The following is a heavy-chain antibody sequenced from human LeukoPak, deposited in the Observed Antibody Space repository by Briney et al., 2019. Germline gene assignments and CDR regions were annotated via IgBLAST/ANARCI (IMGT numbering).Heavy chain of an antibody. CDR2: INPSSTSI. J-gene: IGHJ4*02. D-gene: IGHD6-13*01. V-gene: IGHV3-48*01. Sequence: GGSLRLSCAASGFTFSSYSMNWVRQAPGKGLEWVSYINPSSTSIYYTDSVRGRFTISRDNAKNSLYLQMNSLRAEDTAVYYCARQPSSWFTSFDSWGQGNLVTVSS. CDR1: GFTFSSYS. CDR3: ARQPSSWFTSFDS.